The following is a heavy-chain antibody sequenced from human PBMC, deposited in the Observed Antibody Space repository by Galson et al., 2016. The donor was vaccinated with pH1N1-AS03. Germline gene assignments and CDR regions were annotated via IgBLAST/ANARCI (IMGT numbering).Heavy chain of an antibody. CDR1: GYTFSSYA. V-gene: IGHV1-3*04. J-gene: IGHJ5*02. CDR2: INTDNGNT. Sequence: SVKVSCKASGYTFSSYAMHWVRQAPGQRLEWMGWINTDNGNTKYSQKFQGRVTITRDTSASTAYMELNSLSSEDTAVYYCARVSAAAWFDPWGQGTLVTGSS. CDR3: ARVSAAAWFDP. D-gene: IGHD6-13*01.